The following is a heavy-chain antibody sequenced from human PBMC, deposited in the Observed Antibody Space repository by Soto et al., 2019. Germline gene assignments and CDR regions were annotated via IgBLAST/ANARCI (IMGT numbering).Heavy chain of an antibody. CDR1: GYTFTSYG. D-gene: IGHD2-2*01. CDR3: ASIGTDIVVVPAAMLEAFDI. J-gene: IGHJ3*02. CDR2: ISAYNGNT. V-gene: IGHV1-18*01. Sequence: ASVKVSCKASGYTFTSYGISWVRQAPGQGLEWMGWISAYNGNTNYAQKLQGRVTMTTDTSTSTAYMELRSLRSDDTAVYYCASIGTDIVVVPAAMLEAFDIWGQGTMVTVS.